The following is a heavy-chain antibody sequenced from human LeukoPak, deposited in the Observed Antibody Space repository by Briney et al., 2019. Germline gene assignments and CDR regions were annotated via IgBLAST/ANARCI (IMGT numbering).Heavy chain of an antibody. CDR2: IAHHGNNK. Sequence: GGSLRLSCAASGFTFGSSAMHWVRQGPGKGLEWVAYIAHHGNNKYYADSVKGRFTISRDNSKNTLYLQMNSLRAEDTAVYYCAKDLVGATPGPLFDYWGQGTLVTVSS. J-gene: IGHJ4*02. CDR1: GFTFGSSA. D-gene: IGHD1-26*01. V-gene: IGHV3-30*02. CDR3: AKDLVGATPGPLFDY.